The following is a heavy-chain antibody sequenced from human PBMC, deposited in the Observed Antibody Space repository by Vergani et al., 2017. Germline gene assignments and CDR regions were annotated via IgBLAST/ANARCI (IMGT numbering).Heavy chain of an antibody. J-gene: IGHJ4*02. Sequence: QVQLQESGPGLVKPSQTLSLTCTVSGGSISSGSYYWSWIRQPAGKGLEWIGRIYTSGSTNYNPSLKSRVTISVDTSKNQFSLKLSSVTAADTAVYYCARGFGYSYGLGYFDYWGQGTLVTVSS. V-gene: IGHV4-61*02. D-gene: IGHD5-18*01. CDR2: IYTSGST. CDR1: GGSISSGSYY. CDR3: ARGFGYSYGLGYFDY.